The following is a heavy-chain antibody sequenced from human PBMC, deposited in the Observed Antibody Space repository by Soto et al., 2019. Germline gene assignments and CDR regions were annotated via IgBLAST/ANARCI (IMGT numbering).Heavy chain of an antibody. Sequence: QVQLVQSGAEVKKPGASVKVSCKASGYTFTSYYMHWVRQAPGQGLEWMGIINPSGGSTSYAQKFQGRVTMTRDTSTSTVYMGLSSLRSEDTAVYYCARDGHGGYSYGSRYYYYGMDVWGQGTTVTVSS. V-gene: IGHV1-46*01. D-gene: IGHD5-18*01. CDR1: GYTFTSYY. CDR3: ARDGHGGYSYGSRYYYYGMDV. J-gene: IGHJ6*02. CDR2: INPSGGST.